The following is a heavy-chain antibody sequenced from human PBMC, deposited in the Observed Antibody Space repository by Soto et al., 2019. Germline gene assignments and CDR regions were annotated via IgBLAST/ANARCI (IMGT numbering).Heavy chain of an antibody. V-gene: IGHV3-23*01. D-gene: IGHD6-19*01. CDR2: ISGSGSST. CDR1: EFNFSSYA. Sequence: GGSLRLSCVVSEFNFSSYAMIWVRQAPGKGLEWVSAISGSGSSTYYADSVKGRFIISRDNPKNTLYVQMNSLRAEDTAVYYCAKGRTKWGSGPCHFDYWGQGTLVTVSS. CDR3: AKGRTKWGSGPCHFDY. J-gene: IGHJ4*02.